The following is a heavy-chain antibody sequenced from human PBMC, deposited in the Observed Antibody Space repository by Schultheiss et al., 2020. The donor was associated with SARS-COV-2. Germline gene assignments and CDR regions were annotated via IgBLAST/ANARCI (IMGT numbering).Heavy chain of an antibody. CDR1: GGSFSGYY. J-gene: IGHJ4*02. Sequence: SETLSLTCAVYGGSFSGYYWSWIRQPPGKGLEWIGYVYHSGSTDYNPSLKSRLTISLDTSKNQFSLKLSSVTAADTAIYYCGSLLYTSSWPVDYWGQGSLVTVSS. CDR3: GSLLYTSSWPVDY. V-gene: IGHV4-34*01. D-gene: IGHD6-13*01. CDR2: VYHSGST.